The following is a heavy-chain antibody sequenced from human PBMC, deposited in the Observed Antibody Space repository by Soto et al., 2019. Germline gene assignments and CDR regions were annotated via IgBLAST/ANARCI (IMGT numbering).Heavy chain of an antibody. Sequence: SETLSLTCTVSGGSISSSSYYWGWIRQPPGKGLEWIGSIYYSGSTYYNPSLKSRVTISVDTSKNQFSLKLSSVTAADTAVYYCAREVSTIWFYGGSNFDYWGQGTLVTVSS. V-gene: IGHV4-39*02. J-gene: IGHJ4*02. CDR1: GGSISSSSYY. CDR3: AREVSTIWFYGGSNFDY. CDR2: IYYSGST. D-gene: IGHD2-15*01.